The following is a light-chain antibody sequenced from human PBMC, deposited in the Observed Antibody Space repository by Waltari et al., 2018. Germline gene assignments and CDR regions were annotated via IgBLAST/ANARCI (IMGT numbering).Light chain of an antibody. CDR3: QQRRNWPLT. V-gene: IGKV3-11*01. J-gene: IGKJ4*01. Sequence: DIVLTQSPATLSLSPGERATLSCRASQSVNNYLAWYQQKPGQAPRLLIYGASNRATGIPARFSGRGSVTDFTLTISTLEPEDFAVYYCQQRRNWPLTFGGGTKVEIK. CDR1: QSVNNY. CDR2: GAS.